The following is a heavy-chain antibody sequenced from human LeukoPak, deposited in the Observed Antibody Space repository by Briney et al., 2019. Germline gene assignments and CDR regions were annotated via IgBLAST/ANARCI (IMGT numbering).Heavy chain of an antibody. CDR3: ARKLAARPDDYFDY. Sequence: GGSLGLSCAASGFTFSSYSMNWVRQAPGKGLEWVSSISSSSSYIYYADSVKGRFTISRDNAKNSLYLQMNSLRAEDTAVYYCARKLAARPDDYFDYWGQGTLVTVSS. CDR2: ISSSSSYI. D-gene: IGHD6-6*01. V-gene: IGHV3-21*01. J-gene: IGHJ4*02. CDR1: GFTFSSYS.